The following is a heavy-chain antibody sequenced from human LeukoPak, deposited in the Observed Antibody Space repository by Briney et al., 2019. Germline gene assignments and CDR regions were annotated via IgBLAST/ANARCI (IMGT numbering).Heavy chain of an antibody. Sequence: PGGSLRLSCAASGFTFSSSAMTWVRQAPGKGLEWVSSLTGGSDNSEHADSVKGRFSISIDNSKNTLYLQMNSLTAEDTAVYYCVRGWQQLGSWGRGTLVTVSS. J-gene: IGHJ5*02. CDR2: LTGGSDNS. CDR1: GFTFSSSA. V-gene: IGHV3-23*01. D-gene: IGHD1-1*01. CDR3: VRGWQQLGS.